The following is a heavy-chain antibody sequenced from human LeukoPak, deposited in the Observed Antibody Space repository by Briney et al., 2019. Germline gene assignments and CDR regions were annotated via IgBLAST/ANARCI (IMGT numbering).Heavy chain of an antibody. V-gene: IGHV3-53*01. CDR2: IYSGGST. D-gene: IGHD3-3*01. Sequence: GGSLRLSCAASGFTFSSNYMSWVRQAPGKGLEWVSVIYSGGSTYYADSVKGRFTISRDNSKNTLYLQMNSLRAEDTALYYCARVVYDFWSAYDYWGQGTLVTVSS. J-gene: IGHJ4*02. CDR3: ARVVYDFWSAYDY. CDR1: GFTFSSNY.